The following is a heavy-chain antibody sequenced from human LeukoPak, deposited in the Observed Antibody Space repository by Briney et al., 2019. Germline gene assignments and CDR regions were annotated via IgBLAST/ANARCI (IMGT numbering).Heavy chain of an antibody. D-gene: IGHD6-13*01. CDR2: ISAYNGST. Sequence: ASVKVSCKASGYTFTSYGISWVRQAPGQGLEWMGWISAYNGSTNYAQKLQGRVTMTTDTSTSTAYMELRSLRSDDTAVYYCARDGAAAAGTSPFDYRGQGTLVTVSS. V-gene: IGHV1-18*01. CDR1: GYTFTSYG. J-gene: IGHJ4*02. CDR3: ARDGAAAAGTSPFDY.